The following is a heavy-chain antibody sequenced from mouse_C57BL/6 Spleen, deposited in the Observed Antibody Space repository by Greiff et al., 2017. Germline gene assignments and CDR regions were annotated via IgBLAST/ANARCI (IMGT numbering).Heavy chain of an antibody. V-gene: IGHV1-64*01. J-gene: IGHJ2*01. CDR1: GYTFTSYW. CDR2: IHPNSGST. Sequence: QVQLQQPGAELVKPGASVKLSCKASGYTFTSYWIHWVKQRPGQGLEWIGMIHPNSGSTNYNEKFKSKATLTVDKSSSTAYMQLSSLTSEDSAVYYCARGGNYDLYYFDYWGQGTTLTVSS. CDR3: ARGGNYDLYYFDY. D-gene: IGHD2-1*01.